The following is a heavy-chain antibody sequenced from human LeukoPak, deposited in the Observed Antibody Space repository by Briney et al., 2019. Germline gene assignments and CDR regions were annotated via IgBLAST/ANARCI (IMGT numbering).Heavy chain of an antibody. D-gene: IGHD5-12*01. CDR2: ISSNGGST. CDR3: VKGGGYSGYDLDY. J-gene: IGHJ4*02. CDR1: GVTFSSYA. V-gene: IGHV3-64D*09. Sequence: PGGSLRLSCSASGVTFSSYAMHWVRQAPGKGLEYVSAISSNGGSTYYADSVKGRFTISRDNSKNTLYLQMSSLRAEDTAVYYCVKGGGYSGYDLDYWGQGTLVTVSS.